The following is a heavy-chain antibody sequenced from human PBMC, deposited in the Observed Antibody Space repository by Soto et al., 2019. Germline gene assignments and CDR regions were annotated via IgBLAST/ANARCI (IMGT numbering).Heavy chain of an antibody. V-gene: IGHV4-59*01. CDR2: IYYSGST. CDR1: GGSISSYY. D-gene: IGHD2-8*02. J-gene: IGHJ6*02. CDR3: ARDSGWSTGYYYGMDV. Sequence: QVQLQESGPGLVKRSETLSLTCTVSGGSISSYYWSWIRQPPGKGLEWIGYIYYSGSTNYNPSLKSRVTISVDTSKNQFSLKLSSVTAADTAVYYCARDSGWSTGYYYGMDVWGQGTTVTVSS.